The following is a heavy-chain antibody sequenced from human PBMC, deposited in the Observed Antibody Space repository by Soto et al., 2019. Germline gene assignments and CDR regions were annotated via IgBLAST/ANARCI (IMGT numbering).Heavy chain of an antibody. V-gene: IGHV4-31*03. CDR3: ARVPGSDYYDSSGYFRVAFDI. CDR1: GGSISSGGYY. CDR2: IYYSGST. D-gene: IGHD3-22*01. J-gene: IGHJ3*02. Sequence: PSETLSLTCTVSGGSISSGGYYWSWIRQHPGKGLEWIGYIYYSGSTYYNPSLKSRVTISVDTSKNQFSLKLSSVTAADTAVYNCARVPGSDYYDSSGYFRVAFDIWGQGTMVTVSS.